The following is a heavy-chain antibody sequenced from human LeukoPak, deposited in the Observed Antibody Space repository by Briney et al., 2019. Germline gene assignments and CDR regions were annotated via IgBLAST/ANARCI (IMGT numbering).Heavy chain of an antibody. D-gene: IGHD6-6*01. CDR2: ISYDGSNK. CDR1: GFTFSSYG. V-gene: IGHV3-30*18. CDR3: AKGAGIAAPPRSFHYYYGMDV. J-gene: IGHJ6*02. Sequence: PGRSLRLSCAASGFTFSSYGMHWVRQAPGKGLEWVAVISYDGSNKYYADSVKGRFTISRDDSKNTLYLQMNSLRAEDTAVYYCAKGAGIAAPPRSFHYYYGMDVWGQGTTVTVSS.